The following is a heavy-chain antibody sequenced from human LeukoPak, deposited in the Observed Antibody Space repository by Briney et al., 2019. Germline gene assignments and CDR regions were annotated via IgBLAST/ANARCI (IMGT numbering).Heavy chain of an antibody. CDR3: ARTPHCGGDCYPLSYYYYGMDV. Sequence: SVKVSCKASGGTFSSYAISWVRQAPGQGLEWMGRIIPILGIANYAQKFQGRVTITADKSTSTAYMELSSLRSEDTAVYYCARTPHCGGDCYPLSYYYYGMDVWGQGTTVTVSS. V-gene: IGHV1-69*04. J-gene: IGHJ6*02. D-gene: IGHD2-21*02. CDR2: IIPILGIA. CDR1: GGTFSSYA.